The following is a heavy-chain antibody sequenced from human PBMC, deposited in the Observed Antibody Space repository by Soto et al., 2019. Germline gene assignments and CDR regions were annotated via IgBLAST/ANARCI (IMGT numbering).Heavy chain of an antibody. CDR2: ISAYSDNT. CDR3: ARGPPTSCGGAYCFSHYFDY. CDR1: GYTFTSYG. Sequence: GASVKVSCKASGYTFTSYGISWVRQAPGQGLEWMGWISAYSDNTNYAQKLQGRVTMTTDTSTSTAYMELRSLRSDDTAVYYCARGPPTSCGGAYCFSHYFDYWGRGTLVTVSS. J-gene: IGHJ4*02. D-gene: IGHD2-21*01. V-gene: IGHV1-18*01.